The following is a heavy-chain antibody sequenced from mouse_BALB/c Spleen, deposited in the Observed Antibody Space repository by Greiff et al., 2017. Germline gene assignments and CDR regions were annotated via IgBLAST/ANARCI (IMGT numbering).Heavy chain of an antibody. CDR2: IYPGDGDT. CDR1: GYTFTSYW. V-gene: IGHV1-87*01. D-gene: IGHD2-3*01. Sequence: VQLQQSGAELARPGASVKLSCKASGYTFTSYWMQWVKQRPGQGLEWIGAIYPGDGDTRYTQKFKGKATLTADKSSSTAYMQLSSLASEDSAVYYCARWGDGYYAWFAYWGQGTLVTVSA. CDR3: ARWGDGYYAWFAY. J-gene: IGHJ3*01.